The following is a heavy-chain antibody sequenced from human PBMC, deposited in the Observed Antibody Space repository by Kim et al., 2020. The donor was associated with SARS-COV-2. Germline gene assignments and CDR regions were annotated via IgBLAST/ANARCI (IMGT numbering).Heavy chain of an antibody. J-gene: IGHJ4*02. V-gene: IGHV1-46*01. D-gene: IGHD6-19*01. CDR2: INLSGGST. Sequence: ASVKVSCKASGYTFTTYYIHWLRQAPGQGPEWMGLINLSGGSTRYAQKFEGRVTMTRDTSTSTVYMELSSLRSEDTALYYCARGQPDHRGWYEYWGQGTLLTVSS. CDR1: GYTFTTYY. CDR3: ARGQPDHRGWYEY.